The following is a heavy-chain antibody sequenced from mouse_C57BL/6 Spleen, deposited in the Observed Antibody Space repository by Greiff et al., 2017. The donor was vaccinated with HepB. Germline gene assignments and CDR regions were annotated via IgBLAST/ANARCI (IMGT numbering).Heavy chain of an antibody. CDR2: IDPSDSST. V-gene: IGHV1-69*01. J-gene: IGHJ4*01. D-gene: IGHD2-2*01. CDR3: ASMVTPYAMDY. CDR1: GYTFTSYW. Sequence: VQLQQPGAELVMPGASVKLSCKASGYTFTSYWMHWVKQRPGQGLEWIGEIDPSDSSTNYNQKFKGQSTLTVDKSSSTAYMQLSSLTSEDSAVYYCASMVTPYAMDYWGQGTSVTVSS.